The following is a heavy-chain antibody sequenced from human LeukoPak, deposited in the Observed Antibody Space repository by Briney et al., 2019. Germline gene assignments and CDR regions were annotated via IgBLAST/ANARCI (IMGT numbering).Heavy chain of an antibody. J-gene: IGHJ4*02. D-gene: IGHD3-10*01. CDR1: VGTLSSYA. V-gene: IGHV1-69*06. Sequence: SVKVSCKASVGTLSSYAISWVRQAPGQGLEWMVGIIPIFDTANYAHKFQGRVTITADKSTSTGYMELSSLRAEDTAVYYCAREGWYYGSGSYYNPHYFDYWGQGTLVTVSS. CDR3: AREGWYYGSGSYYNPHYFDY. CDR2: IIPIFDTA.